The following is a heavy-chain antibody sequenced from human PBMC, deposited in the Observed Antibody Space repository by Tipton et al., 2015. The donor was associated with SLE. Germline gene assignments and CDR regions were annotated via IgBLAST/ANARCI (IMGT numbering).Heavy chain of an antibody. CDR2: ISSTSWSR. J-gene: IGHJ3*02. CDR1: GFTFSDYY. V-gene: IGHV3-11*04. CDR3: ARAGYSSLDAFDM. Sequence: SLRLSYAASGFTFSDYYMSWIRQAPGKGLEWVSSISSTSWSRYYADSVKGRFTISRDNTKNSLYLQMNSLRAEDTAVYYCARAGYSSLDAFDMWGQGTMVTVSS. D-gene: IGHD5-18*01.